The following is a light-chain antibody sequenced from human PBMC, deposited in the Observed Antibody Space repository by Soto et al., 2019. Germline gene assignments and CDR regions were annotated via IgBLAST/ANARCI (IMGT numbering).Light chain of an antibody. J-gene: IGKJ1*01. V-gene: IGKV1-39*01. CDR1: QIIANY. CDR2: AAS. Sequence: DIQMTQSPSSLSASVGDRVTITCRASQIIANYLNWYHQKQGKAPKLLIYAASSLQSGVPSRFSGSGSGTDFTLTISSLQPDDFATYYCRQSFSTPPTFGQGTKVDIK. CDR3: RQSFSTPPT.